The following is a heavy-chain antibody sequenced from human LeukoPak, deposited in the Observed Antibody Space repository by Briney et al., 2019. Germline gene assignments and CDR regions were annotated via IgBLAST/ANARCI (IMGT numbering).Heavy chain of an antibody. Sequence: GGSLRLSCAASGFTFSSYGMHWVRQAPGKGLEWVAVIWYDGSNKHYADSVKGRFTISRDNSKNTLYLQMNSLRAEDTAVYYCARDLGVAAAIPQPEYYGMDVWGQGTTVTVSS. V-gene: IGHV3-33*01. D-gene: IGHD2-15*01. CDR2: IWYDGSNK. CDR1: GFTFSSYG. CDR3: ARDLGVAAAIPQPEYYGMDV. J-gene: IGHJ6*02.